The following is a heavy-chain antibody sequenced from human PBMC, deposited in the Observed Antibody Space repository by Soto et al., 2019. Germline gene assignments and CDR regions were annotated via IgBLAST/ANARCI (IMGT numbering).Heavy chain of an antibody. D-gene: IGHD3-22*01. Sequence: PSETLSLTCTVSGGSISSSSYYWGWIRQPPGKGLEWIGSIYYSGSTYYNPSLKSRVTISVDTSKNQFSLKLSSVTAADTAVYYCARLRTDYYDSSGYYVFDYWGQGTLVTVSS. CDR3: ARLRTDYYDSSGYYVFDY. V-gene: IGHV4-39*01. J-gene: IGHJ4*02. CDR2: IYYSGST. CDR1: GGSISSSSYY.